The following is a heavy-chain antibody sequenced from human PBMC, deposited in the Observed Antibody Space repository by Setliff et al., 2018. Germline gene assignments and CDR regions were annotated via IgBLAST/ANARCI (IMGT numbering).Heavy chain of an antibody. CDR1: GFTFSSYS. Sequence: KPGGSLRLSCAASGFTFSSYSMNWVRQAPGKGLEWVSSISSSSSYIYYADSVKGRFTISRDNAKNSLYLQMNSLRAEDTAVYYCAREWRSSSEAYYYYGMDVWGQGTTVTVSS. CDR2: ISSSSSYI. D-gene: IGHD6-6*01. V-gene: IGHV3-21*01. CDR3: AREWRSSSEAYYYYGMDV. J-gene: IGHJ6*02.